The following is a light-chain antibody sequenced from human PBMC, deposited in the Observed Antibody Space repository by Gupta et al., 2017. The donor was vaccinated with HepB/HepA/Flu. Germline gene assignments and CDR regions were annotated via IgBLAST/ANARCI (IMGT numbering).Light chain of an antibody. V-gene: IGKV3-11*01. Sequence: EIVLTQSPATLSLSPGERATLSCRASQSLSSYLAWYQQKPGQAPRLLIYDASNRATGIPARFSGSWSGTDFTLTISSLEPEDFAVYYCQQRSNWPSTFGQGTRLEIK. CDR1: QSLSSY. J-gene: IGKJ5*01. CDR3: QQRSNWPST. CDR2: DAS.